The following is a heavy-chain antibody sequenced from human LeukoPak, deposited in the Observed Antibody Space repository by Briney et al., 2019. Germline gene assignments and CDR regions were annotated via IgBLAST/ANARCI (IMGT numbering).Heavy chain of an antibody. V-gene: IGHV3-23*01. D-gene: IGHD2-8*01. CDR2: ISGIGGST. CDR1: GFPFNTYS. Sequence: PGGSLRLSCAASGFPFNTYSMSWVRQAPGKGLEWVSAISGIGGSTLCADSVKGRFTISRDNSKNTLYLQMNSLRAEDTAVYYCANGGLLPGLVFMVSFDYWGQGTLVTVSS. CDR3: ANGGLLPGLVFMVSFDY. J-gene: IGHJ4*02.